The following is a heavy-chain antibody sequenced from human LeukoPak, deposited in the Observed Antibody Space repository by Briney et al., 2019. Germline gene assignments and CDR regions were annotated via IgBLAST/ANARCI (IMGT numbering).Heavy chain of an antibody. CDR2: IYYSGSS. J-gene: IGHJ3*02. D-gene: IGHD6-13*01. Sequence: PSETLSLTCTVSGGSISSYYWSWIRQPAGKGLEWIGYIYYSGSSNYNPSLKSRVTISVDTSKNQFSLKLSSVTAADTAVYYCARAPIAALPSDVFDIWGQGTMVTVSS. V-gene: IGHV4-59*01. CDR1: GGSISSYY. CDR3: ARAPIAALPSDVFDI.